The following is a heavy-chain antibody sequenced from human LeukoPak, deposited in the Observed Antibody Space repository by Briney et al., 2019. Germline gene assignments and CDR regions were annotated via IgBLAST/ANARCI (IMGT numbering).Heavy chain of an antibody. CDR1: GFPFRSYA. V-gene: IGHV3-23*01. CDR3: AKALGYVDPFDY. D-gene: IGHD5-12*01. CDR2: ISGSDGST. Sequence: GGSLNPSCAASGFPFRSYAMAWARQPPGKGLEWVSAISGSDGSTHYADSVKGRFTISRDTSKDTLYLQMNDLRAEDTAVYYCAKALGYVDPFDYWGQGTLVTVSS. J-gene: IGHJ4*02.